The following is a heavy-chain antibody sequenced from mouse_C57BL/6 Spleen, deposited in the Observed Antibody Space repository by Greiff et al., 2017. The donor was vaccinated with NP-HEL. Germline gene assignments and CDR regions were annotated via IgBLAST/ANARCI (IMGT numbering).Heavy chain of an antibody. J-gene: IGHJ3*01. CDR1: GYTFTSYW. D-gene: IGHD2-4*01. CDR2: IDPSDSYT. CDR3: ARRPDLYYDYPAWFAY. Sequence: QVQLQQPGAELVMPGASVKLSCKASGYTFTSYWMHWVKQRPGQGLEWIGEIDPSDSYTNYNQKFKGKSTLTVDKSSSTAYMQLSSLTSEDSAVYYCARRPDLYYDYPAWFAYWGQGTLVTVSA. V-gene: IGHV1-69*01.